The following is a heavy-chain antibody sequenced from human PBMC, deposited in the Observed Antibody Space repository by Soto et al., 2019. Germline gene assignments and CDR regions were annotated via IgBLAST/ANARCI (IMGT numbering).Heavy chain of an antibody. V-gene: IGHV3-7*05. CDR1: GFTFSDYW. D-gene: IGHD2-15*01. CDR3: STSMCRRGYES. Sequence: ESGGGLVQPGGSLRLSCAASGFTFSDYWMSWVRQAPGKGLECVANIKRDGSEKYYVDPVKGRFTISRDNAKNSLYLQMNCLRAEDTAVYYCSTSMCRRGYESWGQGTLVTVSS. CDR2: IKRDGSEK. J-gene: IGHJ5*02.